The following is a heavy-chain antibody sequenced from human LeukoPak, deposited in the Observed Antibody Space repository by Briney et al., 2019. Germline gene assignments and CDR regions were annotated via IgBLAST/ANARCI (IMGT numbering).Heavy chain of an antibody. CDR1: GGSISSGGYY. CDR3: ARSVYYGSGSYRPWVRSPLGY. D-gene: IGHD3-10*01. J-gene: IGHJ4*02. CDR2: IYHSGST. Sequence: SETLSLTCTVSGGSISSGGYYWSWIRQPPGKGLEWIGYIYHSGSTYYNPSLKSRVTISVDRSKNQFSLKLSSVTAADTAVYYCARSVYYGSGSYRPWVRSPLGYWGQGTLVTVSS. V-gene: IGHV4-30-2*01.